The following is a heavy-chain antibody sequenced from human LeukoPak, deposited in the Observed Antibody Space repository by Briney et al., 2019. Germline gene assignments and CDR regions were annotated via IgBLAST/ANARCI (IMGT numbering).Heavy chain of an antibody. V-gene: IGHV3-11*01. D-gene: IGHD6-13*01. J-gene: IGHJ4*02. Sequence: PGGSLRLSCAAAGFTFDDYFMGWVRQAPGKGLEWVSYITNSGYTMYYADSVRGRFTISKDNAKNSLYLHMSGMRAEDTAVYYCARSRARIAAAVYYFDYWGQGTPVTVSS. CDR2: ITNSGYTM. CDR1: GFTFDDYF. CDR3: ARSRARIAAAVYYFDY.